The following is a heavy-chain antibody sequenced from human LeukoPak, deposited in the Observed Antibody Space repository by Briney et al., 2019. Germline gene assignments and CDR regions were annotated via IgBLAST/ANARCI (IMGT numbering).Heavy chain of an antibody. V-gene: IGHV1-18*04. Sequence: ASVKVSCKASGYTFTGYYMHWVRQAPGQGLEWMGWISAYNGNTNYAQKLQGRVTMTTDTSASTAYMELRSLRSDDTAVYYCARVPRGGTTGLFDYWGQGTLVTVSS. CDR2: ISAYNGNT. CDR3: ARVPRGGTTGLFDY. J-gene: IGHJ4*02. D-gene: IGHD1-1*01. CDR1: GYTFTGYY.